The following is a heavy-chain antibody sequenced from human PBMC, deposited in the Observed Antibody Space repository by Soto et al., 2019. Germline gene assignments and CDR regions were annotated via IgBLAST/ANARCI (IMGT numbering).Heavy chain of an antibody. CDR1: GFTFSGSA. J-gene: IGHJ4*02. V-gene: IGHV3-21*01. Sequence: PGGSLRLSCAASGFTFSGSAMTWVRQAPGKWLEYVSSITSSGSEVFYAASVKGRFTMSRDNAKNILYLEMNSLRAEDTAVYYCAKEGYDSGWYWDSWGQGALVTVSS. D-gene: IGHD6-19*01. CDR2: ITSSGSEV. CDR3: AKEGYDSGWYWDS.